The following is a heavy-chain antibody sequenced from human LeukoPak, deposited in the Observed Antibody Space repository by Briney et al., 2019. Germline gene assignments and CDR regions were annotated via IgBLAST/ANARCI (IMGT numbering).Heavy chain of an antibody. V-gene: IGHV4-30-4*08. Sequence: SETLSLTCTVSGGSISSGDYYWSWIRQPPGKCLEWIGYIYYSGRTYYNTSLKSRVTISVDTSKNQVSLKLSSVTAADTAVYYCARDGDGYNYYWGQGTLVTVSS. D-gene: IGHD5-24*01. CDR1: GGSISSGDYY. CDR3: ARDGDGYNYY. J-gene: IGHJ4*02. CDR2: IYYSGRT.